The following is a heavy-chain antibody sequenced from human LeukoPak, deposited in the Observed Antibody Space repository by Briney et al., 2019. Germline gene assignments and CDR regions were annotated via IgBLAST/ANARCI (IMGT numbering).Heavy chain of an antibody. CDR2: ITSSGGST. D-gene: IGHD2-15*01. CDR3: VKSSGGSYLN. V-gene: IGHV3-64D*09. Sequence: GGSLRLSCSASGFTFSGNAMHWVRQAPGEGLEYVSAITSSGGSTYYADSVKGRFTISRDNAKNTLYLQMSSLRAEDTAVYYCVKSSGGSYLNWGQGALVTVSP. CDR1: GFTFSGNA. J-gene: IGHJ1*01.